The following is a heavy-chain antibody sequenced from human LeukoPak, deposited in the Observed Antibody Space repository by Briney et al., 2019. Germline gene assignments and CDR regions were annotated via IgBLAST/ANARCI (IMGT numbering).Heavy chain of an antibody. J-gene: IGHJ3*02. Sequence: PSGTLSLTCTVSGGSISTYYWSWIRQPPGKGLEWIAYIDYSATTNYNPSLKSRVTISVDTSKNQFSLKLSSVTAADTAVYYCARDSRRELLHAFDIWGQGTMVTVSS. V-gene: IGHV4-59*01. CDR3: ARDSRRELLHAFDI. CDR2: IDYSATT. D-gene: IGHD1-26*01. CDR1: GGSISTYY.